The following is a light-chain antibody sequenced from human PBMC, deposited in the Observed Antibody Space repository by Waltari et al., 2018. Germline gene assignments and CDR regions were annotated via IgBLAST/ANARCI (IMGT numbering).Light chain of an antibody. J-gene: IGLJ1*01. CDR3: SLSTTRSAYGV. CDR1: DSDVGAYDF. CDR2: EVS. Sequence: QSALTQPASVSGSPGQSITISCSGTDSDVGAYDFVSWYQQHPGKAPHLIIYEVSNRPSVISNRFSASQAGTTACLTICVLQAQGEGKDYCSLSTTRSAYGVFGTGTRETGL. V-gene: IGLV2-14*01.